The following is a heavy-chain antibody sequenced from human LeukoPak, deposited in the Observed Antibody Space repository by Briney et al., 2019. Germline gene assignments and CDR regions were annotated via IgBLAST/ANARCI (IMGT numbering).Heavy chain of an antibody. D-gene: IGHD2-15*01. CDR2: ISGSGGST. CDR3: AKDWNNIVVVVAAQGLDY. Sequence: PGGSLRLSCAASGFTFSSYAMSWVRQAPGKGLEWVSAISGSGGSTYYADPVKGRFTISRDNSKNTLYLQMNSLRAEDTAVYYCAKDWNNIVVVVAAQGLDYWGQGTLVTVSS. CDR1: GFTFSSYA. J-gene: IGHJ4*02. V-gene: IGHV3-23*01.